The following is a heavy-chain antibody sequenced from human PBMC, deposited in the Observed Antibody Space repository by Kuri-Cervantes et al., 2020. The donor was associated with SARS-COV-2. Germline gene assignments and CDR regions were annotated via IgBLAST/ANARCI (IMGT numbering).Heavy chain of an antibody. J-gene: IGHJ5*02. CDR3: ASEDSGSYFRGRGVFDP. CDR1: GFTFSSYS. CDR2: ISSSSSYI. V-gene: IGHV3-21*01. D-gene: IGHD1-26*01. Sequence: GESLKISCAASGFTFSSYSMNWVRQAPGKGLEWVSSISSSSSYIYYADSVKGRFTISRDNAKNSLYLQMNSLRAEDTAVYYCASEDSGSYFRGRGVFDPWGQGTLVTVSS.